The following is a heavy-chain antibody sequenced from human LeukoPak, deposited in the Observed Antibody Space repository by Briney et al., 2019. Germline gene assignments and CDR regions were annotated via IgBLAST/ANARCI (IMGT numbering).Heavy chain of an antibody. J-gene: IGHJ4*02. V-gene: IGHV3-7*03. Sequence: GGSLRLSCSAPGFSFSRDYMSWVRQAPGKGLECVAKIEPDGSQQYYVDSVRGRFTISRDNSKNSLYLHLNFLRAEDTAVYYCAMQGSHDYGDYGFDYWGQGTLVTVSS. D-gene: IGHD4-17*01. CDR2: IEPDGSQQ. CDR1: GFSFSRDY. CDR3: AMQGSHDYGDYGFDY.